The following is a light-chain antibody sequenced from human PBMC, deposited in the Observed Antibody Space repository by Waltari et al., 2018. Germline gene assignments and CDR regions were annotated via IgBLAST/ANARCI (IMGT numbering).Light chain of an antibody. CDR3: QQYNIWPPHT. V-gene: IGKV3-15*01. CDR2: GAS. J-gene: IGKJ2*01. Sequence: EIVMTQSPATLSVSPGERATLPCRPSPDISINLAWYQQKPGQAPRLLIYGASIRATGFPARFSGSGSGTEFTLTISSLQSEDFAVYYCQQYNIWPPHTFGQGTKLEIK. CDR1: PDISIN.